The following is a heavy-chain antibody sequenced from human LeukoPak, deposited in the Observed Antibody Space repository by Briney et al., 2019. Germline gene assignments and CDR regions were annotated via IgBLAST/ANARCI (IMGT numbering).Heavy chain of an antibody. CDR2: IIPIFGTA. D-gene: IGHD2-2*01. CDR1: GGTFSSYA. J-gene: IGHJ4*02. Sequence: SVKVSCKASGGTFSSYAISWVRQAPGQGLEWMGGIIPIFGTANYAQKFQGRVTITRDTSASTAYMELSSLRSEDTAVYYCARGGGLVVVPAAMGGRESDFDYWGQGTLVTVSS. CDR3: ARGGGLVVVPAAMGGRESDFDY. V-gene: IGHV1-69*05.